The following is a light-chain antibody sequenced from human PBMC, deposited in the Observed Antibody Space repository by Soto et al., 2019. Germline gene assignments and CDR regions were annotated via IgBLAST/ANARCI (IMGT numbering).Light chain of an antibody. CDR1: QTINSW. V-gene: IGKV1-5*03. Sequence: DIQMTQSPSTLSASVGDRVTITCRASQTINSWLAWYQQKPGKAPNLLIYTASSLESGVPSRFSGSGSGTEFTLTISSLQPDDFATYYCQQYSSYWTFAQGTKVDI. CDR3: QQYSSYWT. J-gene: IGKJ1*01. CDR2: TAS.